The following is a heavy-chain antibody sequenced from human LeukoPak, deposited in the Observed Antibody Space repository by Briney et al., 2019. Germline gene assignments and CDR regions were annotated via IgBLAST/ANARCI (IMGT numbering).Heavy chain of an antibody. V-gene: IGHV3-30*18. CDR2: ISYDGSNK. CDR1: GFTFSSYG. CDR3: AKDRVVPAAEDEPGDYYYYGMDV. Sequence: GGSLRLSCAASGFTFSSYGMHWVRQAPGKGLEWVAVISYDGSNKYYADSVKGRFTISRDNSKNTLYLQMNSLRAEDTAVYYCAKDRVVPAAEDEPGDYYYYGMDVWGRGTTVTVSS. J-gene: IGHJ6*02. D-gene: IGHD2-2*01.